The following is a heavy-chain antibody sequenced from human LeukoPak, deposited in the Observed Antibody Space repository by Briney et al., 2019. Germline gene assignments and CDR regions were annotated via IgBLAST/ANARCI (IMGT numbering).Heavy chain of an antibody. CDR3: ASRPLWFGESPGRWFDP. CDR1: GGSFSGYY. CDR2: INHSGST. D-gene: IGHD3-10*01. Sequence: SETLSLTCAVYGGSFSGYYWSWIRQPPGKGLEWIWEINHSGSTNYNPSLKSRVTISVDTSKNQFSLKLSSVTAADTAVYYCASRPLWFGESPGRWFDPWGQGTLVTVSS. J-gene: IGHJ5*02. V-gene: IGHV4-34*01.